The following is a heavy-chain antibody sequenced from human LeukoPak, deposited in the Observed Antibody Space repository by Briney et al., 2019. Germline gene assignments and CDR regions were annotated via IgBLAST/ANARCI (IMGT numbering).Heavy chain of an antibody. CDR3: ARLWSTYCSAGSCPHQPNY. Sequence: PSETLSLTCTVSGGSISSGAYHWGWIRQPPGKGLEWIGSIYYSGSTYYNPSLKSRLTISVDTSKDQFSLKLSSVTAADTAVYYCARLWSTYCSAGSCPHQPNYWGQGTLVTVSS. D-gene: IGHD2-15*01. CDR2: IYYSGST. CDR1: GGSISSGAYH. V-gene: IGHV4-39*01. J-gene: IGHJ4*02.